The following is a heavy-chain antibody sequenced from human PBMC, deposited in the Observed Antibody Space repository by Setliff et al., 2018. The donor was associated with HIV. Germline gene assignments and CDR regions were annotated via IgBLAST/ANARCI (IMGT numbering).Heavy chain of an antibody. J-gene: IGHJ3*02. Sequence: SETLSLTCTVSGGSISSYYWSWIRQPPGKGLEWIGSIYYSGSTCYNPSLKSRVTISVDTSKNQFSLKLSSVTAADTAVYYCASRYHYYDSSGYYRQGAFDIWGQGTMVTVSS. CDR2: IYYSGST. CDR1: GGSISSYY. V-gene: IGHV4-59*05. D-gene: IGHD3-22*01. CDR3: ASRYHYYDSSGYYRQGAFDI.